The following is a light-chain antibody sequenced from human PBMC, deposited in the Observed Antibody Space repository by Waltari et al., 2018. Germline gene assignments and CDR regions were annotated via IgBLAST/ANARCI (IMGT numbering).Light chain of an antibody. V-gene: IGLV4-69*01. CDR3: QTWGTGIVV. CDR2: LNSDGSH. J-gene: IGLJ2*01. Sequence: QLVLTQSPSASASLGASVKLTCTLSSGHSSYAIAWHQQQPEKGPRYLMKLNSDGSHSNGDGIPDRFSGSSSVAGRYLTISSLQSEDEADYYCQTWGTGIVVFGGGTKLTVL. CDR1: SGHSSYA.